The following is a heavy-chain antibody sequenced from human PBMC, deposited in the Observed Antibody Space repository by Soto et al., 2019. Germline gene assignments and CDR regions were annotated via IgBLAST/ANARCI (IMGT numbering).Heavy chain of an antibody. V-gene: IGHV4-38-2*01. J-gene: IGHJ6*02. D-gene: IGHD6-13*01. CDR1: GYSISSGYY. CDR2: IYHSGST. CDR3: ARTAAGRGGGYYYYYYGMDV. Sequence: SETLSLTCAVSGYSISSGYYWGWIRQPPGKGLEWIGTIYHSGSTYYNPSLKSRVTISVDTSKNQFSLKLSSVTAADTAVYYCARTAAGRGGGYYYYYYGMDVWGQGTTVTVSS.